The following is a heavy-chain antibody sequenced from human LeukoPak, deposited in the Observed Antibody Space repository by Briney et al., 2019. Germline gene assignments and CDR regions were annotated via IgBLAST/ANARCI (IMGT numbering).Heavy chain of an antibody. CDR3: AGELLSDQYYYYYYYMDV. D-gene: IGHD2-2*01. Sequence: ASVNVSCKASGGTFSSYTISWVRQAPGQGLEWMGRIIPILGIANYAQKFQGRVTITADKSTSTAYMELSSLRSEDTAVYYCAGELLSDQYYYYYYYMDVWGKGTTVTVSS. J-gene: IGHJ6*03. V-gene: IGHV1-69*02. CDR1: GGTFSSYT. CDR2: IIPILGIA.